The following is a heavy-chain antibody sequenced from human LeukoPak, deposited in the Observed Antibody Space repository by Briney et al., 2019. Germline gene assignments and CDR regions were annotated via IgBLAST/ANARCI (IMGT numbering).Heavy chain of an antibody. Sequence: SVKVSCKASGGTFSSYAISWVRQAPGQGLEWMGRIIPILGIANYAQRFQGRVTITADKSTSTAYMEPSSLRSEDTAVYYCARSGYALKRAYYFDYWGQGTLVTVSS. CDR3: ARSGYALKRAYYFDY. V-gene: IGHV1-69*04. J-gene: IGHJ4*02. CDR2: IIPILGIA. CDR1: GGTFSSYA. D-gene: IGHD5-12*01.